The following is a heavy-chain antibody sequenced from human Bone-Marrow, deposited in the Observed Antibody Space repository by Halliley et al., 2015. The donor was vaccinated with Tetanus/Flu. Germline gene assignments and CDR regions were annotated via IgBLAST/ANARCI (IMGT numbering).Heavy chain of an antibody. CDR3: ARDLGKYSSSWYDAFDI. CDR2: ISAYNGNT. J-gene: IGHJ3*02. Sequence: QLVQSGAEVKKPGASVKVSCKASGYTFTSYGISWVRQAPGQGLEWMGWISAYNGNTNYAQKLQGRVTMTTDTFTSTAYMELRSLRSDDTAVYYCARDLGKYSSSWYDAFDIWGQGTMVTVSS. D-gene: IGHD6-13*01. V-gene: IGHV1-18*01. CDR1: GYTFTSYG.